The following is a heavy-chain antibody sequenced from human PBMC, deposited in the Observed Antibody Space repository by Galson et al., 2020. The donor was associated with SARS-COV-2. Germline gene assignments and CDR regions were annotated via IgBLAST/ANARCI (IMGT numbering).Heavy chain of an antibody. CDR3: AKDQYSSSWGGYYYGMDV. CDR1: GTTLSSYG. CDR2: ISYDGSKK. J-gene: IGHJ6*02. Sequence: TGGSRRPSCAASGTTLSSYGMHWVRKAPGKGLEWVAAISYDGSKKYYADSVKGRFTNSRDNSKNTLYLQMNSLRAEDTAVNYCAKDQYSSSWGGYYYGMDVWGQGTTVTVSS. V-gene: IGHV3-30*18. D-gene: IGHD6-13*01.